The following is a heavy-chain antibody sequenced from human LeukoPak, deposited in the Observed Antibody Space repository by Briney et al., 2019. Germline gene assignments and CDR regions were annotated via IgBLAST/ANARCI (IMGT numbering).Heavy chain of an antibody. CDR1: GGSISSYY. J-gene: IGHJ4*02. CDR3: ARGLSSGADRGLDY. V-gene: IGHV4-4*07. Sequence: SETLSLTCTVSGGSISSYYWSWIRQPPGKGLEWIGRIYTSGSTNYNPSLKSRVTMSVDTSKNQFSLKLSSVTAADTAVYYCARGLSSGADRGLDYWGQGTLVTVSS. CDR2: IYTSGST. D-gene: IGHD6-19*01.